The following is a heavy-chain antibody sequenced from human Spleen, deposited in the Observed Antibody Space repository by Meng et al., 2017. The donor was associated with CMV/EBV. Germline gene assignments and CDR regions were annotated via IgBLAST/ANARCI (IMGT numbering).Heavy chain of an antibody. CDR2: IDSSS. CDR1: GFTFSDYK. Sequence: GESLKISCVGSGFTFSDYKMSWVRQAPGKGPEWVSSIDSSSVYADLVEGRFTISRDNAKNSLYLQINNLRIEDTALYYCAKDAGIFGVAHLDYWGQGTQVTVSS. CDR3: AKDAGIFGVAHLDY. V-gene: IGHV3-69-1*01. D-gene: IGHD3-3*01. J-gene: IGHJ4*02.